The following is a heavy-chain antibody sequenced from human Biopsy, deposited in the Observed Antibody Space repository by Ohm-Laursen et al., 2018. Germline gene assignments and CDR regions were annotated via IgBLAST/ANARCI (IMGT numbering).Heavy chain of an antibody. Sequence: SSVKVSCKVSGGAFTNYAINWVRQAPGHGLEWMGGIVTVSETAGYAERFQGRVTITADVTTTTAYMDLSGLRSEDTAVYYCVAYPSSGFFENNDDFAMDVWGQGTTAIVSS. CDR1: GGAFTNYA. J-gene: IGHJ6*02. CDR2: IVTVSETA. CDR3: VAYPSSGFFENNDDFAMDV. V-gene: IGHV1-69*01. D-gene: IGHD6-19*01.